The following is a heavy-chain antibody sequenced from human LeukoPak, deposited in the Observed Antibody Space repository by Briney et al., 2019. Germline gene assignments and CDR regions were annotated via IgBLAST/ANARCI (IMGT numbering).Heavy chain of an antibody. J-gene: IGHJ6*02. CDR2: IRSKANTYAT. V-gene: IGHV3-73*01. CDR3: SAAVGTDFYDYGMDV. Sequence: PGGSLRLSCAASGFTFSGSAMHWVRQASGKGLEWVGRIRSKANTYATAYAASVKGRFSISRADSKNTAYLQLNSLKTEDTAVYYCSAAVGTDFYDYGMDVWGQGTTVTVSS. D-gene: IGHD6-13*01. CDR1: GFTFSGSA.